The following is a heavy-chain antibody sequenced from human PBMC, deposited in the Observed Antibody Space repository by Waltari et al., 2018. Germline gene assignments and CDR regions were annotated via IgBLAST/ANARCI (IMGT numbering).Heavy chain of an antibody. CDR3: ARVYYDILTGPYFDY. J-gene: IGHJ4*02. CDR2: IYYSGST. V-gene: IGHV4-59*01. D-gene: IGHD3-9*01. CDR1: GGSISSYS. Sequence: QVQLQESGPGLVKPSETLSLTCTVSGGSISSYSWSWIRTPPGKGLEWIGYIYYSGSTNYNPSLKSRVTISVDTSKNQFSLKLSSVTAADTAVYYCARVYYDILTGPYFDYWGQGTLVTVSS.